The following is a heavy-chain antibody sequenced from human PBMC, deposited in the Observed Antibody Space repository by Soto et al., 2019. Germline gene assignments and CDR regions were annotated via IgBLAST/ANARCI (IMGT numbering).Heavy chain of an antibody. D-gene: IGHD3-22*01. CDR1: VLTFSIYA. Sequence: WGALPVFCAASVLTFSIYAMSRVRQAPGKGLEWVSAISGSGGSTYYADSVKGRFTISRDNSKNTLYLQMNSLRAEDTPVYYCAKGGYYDSSGYFIFDPWGQGALVTGSS. V-gene: IGHV3-23*01. J-gene: IGHJ5*02. CDR3: AKGGYYDSSGYFIFDP. CDR2: ISGSGGST.